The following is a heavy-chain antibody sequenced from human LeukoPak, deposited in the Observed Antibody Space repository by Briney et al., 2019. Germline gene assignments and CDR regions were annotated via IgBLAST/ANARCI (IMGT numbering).Heavy chain of an antibody. CDR3: ARDPWGRGYCSTTSCQNLGGNDAFDI. V-gene: IGHV1-46*01. J-gene: IGHJ3*02. CDR1: GYTFTTYY. CDR2: INPSGGST. Sequence: EASVKVSCKASGYTFTTYYMHWVRQTPGQGLEWMGIINPSGGSTSYAQKFQGRVTVTRDTSTSTVYMELSSLRSEDTAVYYCARDPWGRGYCSTTSCQNLGGNDAFDIWGQGTMVTVSS. D-gene: IGHD2-2*01.